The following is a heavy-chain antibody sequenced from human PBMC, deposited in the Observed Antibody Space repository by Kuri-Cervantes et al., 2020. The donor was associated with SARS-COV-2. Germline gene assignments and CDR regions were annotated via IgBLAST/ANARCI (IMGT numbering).Heavy chain of an antibody. D-gene: IGHD3-10*01. Sequence: SGPTLIKPTQTLTLTCTFSGFSLSTSGVCVSWIRQPTGKTLEWLACIDWDDDKFYSTSLTTRLTVSKDTSRNQVVLTMTSMYPADSATYYCARAYGSGNYRLDYWGQGTLVTVSS. CDR2: IDWDDDK. J-gene: IGHJ4*02. CDR3: ARAYGSGNYRLDY. CDR1: GFSLSTSGVC. V-gene: IGHV2-70*17.